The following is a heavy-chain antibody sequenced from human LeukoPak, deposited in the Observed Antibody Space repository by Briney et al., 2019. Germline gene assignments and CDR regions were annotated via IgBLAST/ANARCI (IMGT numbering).Heavy chain of an antibody. D-gene: IGHD2-15*01. J-gene: IGHJ4*02. V-gene: IGHV3-30*18. CDR3: AKDGGSSGTFDY. Sequence: PGGSLRLSCAASGFTFSSSAMSWVRQAPGKGLEWVAVISYDGSNKYYADSVKGRFTISRDNSKNTLYLQMNSLRAEDTAVYYCAKDGGSSGTFDYWGQGTLVTVSS. CDR1: GFTFSSSA. CDR2: ISYDGSNK.